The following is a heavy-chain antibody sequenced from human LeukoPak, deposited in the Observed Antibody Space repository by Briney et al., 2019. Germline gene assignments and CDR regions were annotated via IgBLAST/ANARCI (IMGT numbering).Heavy chain of an antibody. CDR3: ARGPSARFFGVAKGAFDI. Sequence: GGSLRLSCTASGFTFSNYGMHWVRQAPGKGLEWVAVISYDGSKKSYVDSVKGRFTISRDNSKNTLYLQMNSLRAEDTAVYYCARGPSARFFGVAKGAFDIWGQGTMVTVSS. CDR2: ISYDGSKK. J-gene: IGHJ3*02. D-gene: IGHD3-3*01. CDR1: GFTFSNYG. V-gene: IGHV3-30*03.